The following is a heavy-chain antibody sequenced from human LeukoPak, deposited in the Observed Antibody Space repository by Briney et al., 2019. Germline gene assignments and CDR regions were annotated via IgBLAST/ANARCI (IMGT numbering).Heavy chain of an antibody. CDR1: GGSISSSSYY. D-gene: IGHD6-19*01. J-gene: IGHJ1*01. CDR2: INHSGST. V-gene: IGHV4-39*01. CDR3: ARHARYSSGWYNKYFQH. Sequence: SETLSLTCTVSGGSISSSSYYWSWIRQPPGKGLEWIGEINHSGSTNYNPSLKSRVTISVDTSKNQFSLKLSSVTAADTAVYYCARHARYSSGWYNKYFQHWGQGTLVTVSS.